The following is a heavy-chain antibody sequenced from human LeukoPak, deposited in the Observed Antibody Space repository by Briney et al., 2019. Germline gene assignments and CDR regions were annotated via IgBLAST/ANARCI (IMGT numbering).Heavy chain of an antibody. D-gene: IGHD2-15*01. Sequence: SGGSLRLSCAASGFTFSNYGMHWVRQAPGKGLVWVAVISYDGSNKYYADSVKGRFTISRDNSKNTLYLQMNSLRAEDTAVYYCAKEGSSLLLFDYWGQGTLVTVSS. J-gene: IGHJ4*02. CDR2: ISYDGSNK. CDR1: GFTFSNYG. V-gene: IGHV3-30*18. CDR3: AKEGSSLLLFDY.